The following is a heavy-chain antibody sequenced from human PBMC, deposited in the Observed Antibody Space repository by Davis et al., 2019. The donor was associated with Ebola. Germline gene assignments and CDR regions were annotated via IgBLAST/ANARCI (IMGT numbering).Heavy chain of an antibody. CDR3: AKDLEAAMVTVFDI. V-gene: IGHV3-11*01. D-gene: IGHD5-18*01. Sequence: SLKISCAASGFTFSDYYMSWIRQAPGKGLEWVSYISSSGSTIYYADSVKGRFTISRDNAKNSLYLQMNSLRAEDTAVYYCAKDLEAAMVTVFDIWGQGTMVTVSS. CDR2: ISSSGSTI. CDR1: GFTFSDYY. J-gene: IGHJ3*02.